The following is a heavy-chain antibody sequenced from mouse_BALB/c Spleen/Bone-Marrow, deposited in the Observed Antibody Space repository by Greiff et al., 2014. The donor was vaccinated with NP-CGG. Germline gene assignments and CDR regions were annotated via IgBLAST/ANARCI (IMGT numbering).Heavy chain of an antibody. CDR3: ARGLDY. Sequence: VQLQQSGGGLVQPGGSLKLSCAASGFIFSSYGMSWVRQTPDKRLELVATINTNGGNTYYPGSVKGRFTISRDNAKNTLYLQMSSLKSEDTAMYYCARGLDYWGQGTTLTVSS. J-gene: IGHJ2*01. V-gene: IGHV5-6-3*01. CDR1: GFIFSSYG. CDR2: INTNGGNT.